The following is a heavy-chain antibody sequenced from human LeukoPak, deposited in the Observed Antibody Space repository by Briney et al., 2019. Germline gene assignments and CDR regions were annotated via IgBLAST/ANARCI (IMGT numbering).Heavy chain of an antibody. CDR3: AKDRRYCSGGSRYFEY. CDR2: ISGSGDTT. D-gene: IGHD2-15*01. J-gene: IGHJ4*02. Sequence: GGSLRLSCAASGFTFSGNAMSWVRQAPGKGLEWVSAISGSGDTTYYADSVKGRFTISRDNSKNMLYLQMNSLRAEDTAVYYCAKDRRYCSGGSRYFEYWGQGTLVTVSS. CDR1: GFTFSGNA. V-gene: IGHV3-23*01.